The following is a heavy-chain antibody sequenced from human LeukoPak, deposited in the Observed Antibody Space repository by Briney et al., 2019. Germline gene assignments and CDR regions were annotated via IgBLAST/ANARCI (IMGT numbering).Heavy chain of an antibody. CDR2: INHSGST. V-gene: IGHV4-34*01. J-gene: IGHJ6*03. D-gene: IGHD3-10*01. CDR3: ARDVKSRRRQWFGELSVYYYYYMDV. Sequence: SETLSLTCAVYGGSFSDYSWSWIRQPPGKGLEWIGEINHSGSTNYNPSLKSRVTISVDTSKKQFSLKLNSGTAADTAVYYCARDVKSRRRQWFGELSVYYYYYMDVWGKGTTVTISS. CDR1: GGSFSDYS.